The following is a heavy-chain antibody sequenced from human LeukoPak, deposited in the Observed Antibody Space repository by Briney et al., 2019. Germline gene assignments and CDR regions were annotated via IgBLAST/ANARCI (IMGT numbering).Heavy chain of an antibody. J-gene: IGHJ4*02. CDR1: GFTFSSYV. CDR2: ISGSGGST. V-gene: IGHV3-23*01. CDR3: ANSFCSGSSCHGGFDY. D-gene: IGHD2-2*01. Sequence: PGGSLRLSCAASGFTFSSYVMSWVRQAPGKGLEWVSGISGSGGSTYYADSVKGRFTISRDNSKNTLYLQVNSLRAEDAAVYYCANSFCSGSSCHGGFDYWGQGTLVTVSS.